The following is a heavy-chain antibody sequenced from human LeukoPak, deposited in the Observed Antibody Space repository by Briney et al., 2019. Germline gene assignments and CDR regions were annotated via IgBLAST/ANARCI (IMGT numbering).Heavy chain of an antibody. CDR3: VRGQLWSYYHDY. D-gene: IGHD5-18*01. CDR1: GFTFSIYW. Sequence: GGSLRLSCAASGFTFSIYWLHWVRHAPGKGLVWVSRNKGDERSTNYADSVKGRFTISRDNAKNTVYLEMNSLRAEDTAVYYCVRGQLWSYYHDYWSQGTLVTVSS. CDR2: NKGDERST. J-gene: IGHJ4*02. V-gene: IGHV3-74*01.